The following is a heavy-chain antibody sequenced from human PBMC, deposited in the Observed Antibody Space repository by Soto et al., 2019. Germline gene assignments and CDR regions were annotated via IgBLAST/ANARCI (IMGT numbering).Heavy chain of an antibody. CDR3: ARDLGVNYDILTGYPPQGYYYGMDV. Sequence: ASVKVSCKASGGTFSSYAISWVRQAPGQGLEWMGGIIPIFGTANYAQKFQGRVTITADESTSTAYMELSSLRSEDTAVYYCARDLGVNYDILTGYPPQGYYYGMDVWGQGTTVTVSS. V-gene: IGHV1-69*13. D-gene: IGHD3-9*01. CDR2: IIPIFGTA. J-gene: IGHJ6*02. CDR1: GGTFSSYA.